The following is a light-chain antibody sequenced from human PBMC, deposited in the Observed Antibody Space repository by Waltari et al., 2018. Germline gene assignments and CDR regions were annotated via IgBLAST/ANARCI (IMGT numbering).Light chain of an antibody. V-gene: IGLV1-51*01. Sequence: QSVLPQPPSVSAAPGQTVTISCSGSSPNHGNNYVSWYQQLPGTAPKLLIYDNNKRPSGIPDRFSGSKSGTSATLGITGLQTGDEADYYCGTWDSSLSAVVFGGGTKLTVL. CDR3: GTWDSSLSAVV. CDR2: DNN. CDR1: SPNHGNNY. J-gene: IGLJ2*01.